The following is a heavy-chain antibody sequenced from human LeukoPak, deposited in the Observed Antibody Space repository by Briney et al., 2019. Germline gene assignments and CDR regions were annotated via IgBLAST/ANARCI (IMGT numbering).Heavy chain of an antibody. V-gene: IGHV3-21*01. CDR3: ARGYCSSTSCYTRGKPGHYYYYYMDV. J-gene: IGHJ6*03. CDR1: GFTFSSYS. Sequence: GGSLRLSCAASGFTFSSYSMNWVRQAPGKGLEWVSSISSSSSYIYYADSVKGRFTISRDNAKNSLYLQMNSLRAEDTAVYYCARGYCSSTSCYTRGKPGHYYYYYMDVWGKGTTVTVSS. CDR2: ISSSSSYI. D-gene: IGHD2-2*02.